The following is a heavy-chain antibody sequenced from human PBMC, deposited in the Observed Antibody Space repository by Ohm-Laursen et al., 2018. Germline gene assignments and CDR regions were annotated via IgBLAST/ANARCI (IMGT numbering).Heavy chain of an antibody. Sequence: SLRLSCAASGFTFRWYAMSWVRQAPGKGLEWVSYISSSGSTIYYADSVKGRFTISRDNAKNSLYLQMNSLRAEDTAVYYCARVASSSWSYYYGMDVWGQGTTVTVSS. CDR3: ARVASSSWSYYYGMDV. D-gene: IGHD6-13*01. CDR1: GFTFRWYA. CDR2: ISSSGSTI. J-gene: IGHJ6*02. V-gene: IGHV3-11*01.